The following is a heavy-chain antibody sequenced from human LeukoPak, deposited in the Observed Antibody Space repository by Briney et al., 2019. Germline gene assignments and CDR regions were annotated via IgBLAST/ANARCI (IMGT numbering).Heavy chain of an antibody. V-gene: IGHV2-5*01. CDR3: IHQHNLAAADT. CDR2: IYWHGDQ. D-gene: IGHD6-13*01. CDR1: GFSLSSSGAG. Sequence: SGPTLVKPTQTLTLTCTFSGFSLSSSGAGVGWIRQPPGKALEWLALIYWHGDQRYSPSLQTRLTIARDTSKNQVVLTLTNVDPADTATYYCIHQHNLAAADTWGQGILVTVSS. J-gene: IGHJ4*02.